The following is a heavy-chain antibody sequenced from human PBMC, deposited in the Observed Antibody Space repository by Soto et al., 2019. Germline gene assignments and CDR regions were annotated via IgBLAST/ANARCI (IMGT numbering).Heavy chain of an antibody. J-gene: IGHJ3*02. CDR2: INPNSGGT. D-gene: IGHD7-27*01. CDR1: GYTFTGYY. Sequence: ASVKVSCKASGYTFTGYYMHWVRQAPGQGLEWMGWINPNSGGTNYAQKFQGWVTMTRDTSISTAYMELSRLRSDDTAVYYCARDGTGEAFGAFDIWGQGTMVTVSS. V-gene: IGHV1-2*04. CDR3: ARDGTGEAFGAFDI.